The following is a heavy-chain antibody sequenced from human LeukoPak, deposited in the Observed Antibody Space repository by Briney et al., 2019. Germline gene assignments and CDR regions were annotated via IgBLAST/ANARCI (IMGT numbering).Heavy chain of an antibody. CDR3: AKYQGSYGYAGNYYYGMDV. V-gene: IGHV3-23*01. CDR2: ISGSGGST. CDR1: GFTFSSYA. D-gene: IGHD5-18*01. Sequence: GGSLRLSCAASGFTFSSYAMSWVRQAPGKGLEWVSAISGSGGSTYYADSVKGRFTISRDNYKNTLYLQMNSLRAEDTAVYYCAKYQGSYGYAGNYYYGMDVWGQGTTVTVSS. J-gene: IGHJ6*02.